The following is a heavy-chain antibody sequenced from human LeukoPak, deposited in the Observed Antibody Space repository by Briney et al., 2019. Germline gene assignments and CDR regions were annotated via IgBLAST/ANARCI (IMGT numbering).Heavy chain of an antibody. J-gene: IGHJ3*02. D-gene: IGHD3-22*01. V-gene: IGHV3-21*01. CDR2: ISSGSSYI. CDR3: ARDVNYYDRSGYSDAFDI. CDR1: GFTFSSYS. Sequence: GGSLRLSCAASGFTFSSYSMNWVRQAPGKGLEWVSSISSGSSYIYYADSVKGRFTISRDNAKNSLYLQMNSLRAEDTAVYYCARDVNYYDRSGYSDAFDIWGQGTMVTVSS.